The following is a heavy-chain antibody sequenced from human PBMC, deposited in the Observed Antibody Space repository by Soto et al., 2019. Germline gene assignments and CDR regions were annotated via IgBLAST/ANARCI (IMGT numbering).Heavy chain of an antibody. V-gene: IGHV3-23*01. D-gene: IGHD3-3*01. CDR1: GFTFSSYA. CDR3: AKAGYDFWSGSSNWYFDL. J-gene: IGHJ2*01. CDR2: ISGSGGST. Sequence: EVQLLESGGGLVQPGGSLRLSCAASGFTFSSYAMSWVRQAPGKGLEWVSAISGSGGSTYYADSVKGRFTISRDNSKNTLYLQMNRLRAEDTAVYYCAKAGYDFWSGSSNWYFDLWGRGTLVTVSS.